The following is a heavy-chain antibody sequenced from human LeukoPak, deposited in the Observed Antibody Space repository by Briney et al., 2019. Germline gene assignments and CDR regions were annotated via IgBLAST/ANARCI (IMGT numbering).Heavy chain of an antibody. D-gene: IGHD6-19*01. CDR1: GFTFSSYD. V-gene: IGHV3-13*01. CDR3: ARGTYDSSGWYEGHFDY. Sequence: GRSLRLSCAASGFTFSSYDMHWVRQATGKGLEWVSAIGTAGDTYYPGSVKGRFTISRENAKNSLYLQMNSLRAGDTAVYYCARGTYDSSGWYEGHFDYWGQGTLVTVSS. CDR2: IGTAGDT. J-gene: IGHJ4*02.